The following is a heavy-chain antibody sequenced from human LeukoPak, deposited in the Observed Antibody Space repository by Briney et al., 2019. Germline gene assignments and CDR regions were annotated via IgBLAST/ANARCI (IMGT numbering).Heavy chain of an antibody. Sequence: PGGSLRLSCAASGLTFRSDAMHWVRQAPGKGLEWVAAISYDGRNEYYADSVKGRFTISRDNSKNTLYLGMNSLRLEDTAVYYCARSRVQLWVTYDNWGQGTLVTVSS. CDR2: ISYDGRNE. CDR1: GLTFRSDA. V-gene: IGHV3-30*04. J-gene: IGHJ4*02. CDR3: ARSRVQLWVTYDN. D-gene: IGHD5-18*01.